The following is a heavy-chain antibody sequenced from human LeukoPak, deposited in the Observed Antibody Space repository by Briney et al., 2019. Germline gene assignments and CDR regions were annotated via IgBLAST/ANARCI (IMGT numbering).Heavy chain of an antibody. J-gene: IGHJ6*03. V-gene: IGHV3-48*01. D-gene: IGHD4-11*01. CDR1: GFTFSYYN. Sequence: LPGGSLRLSCAASGFTFSYYNMNWVRQAPGKGLEWVSYISDTTSTIYYADSVEGRFTISRDNAKNSLHLQMNSLRAEDTAVYFCARSTVTSSYYYMDVWGKGTTVIVSS. CDR2: ISDTTSTI. CDR3: ARSTVTSSYYYMDV.